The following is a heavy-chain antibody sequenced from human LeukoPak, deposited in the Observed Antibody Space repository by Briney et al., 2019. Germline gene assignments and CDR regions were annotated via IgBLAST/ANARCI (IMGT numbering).Heavy chain of an antibody. CDR1: GYTFTGYY. Sequence: AAVKVSCKASGYTFTGYYMHWVRQAPGQGLEWMGWINPNSGGTNYAQKFQGRVTMTRDTSISAAYMELSRLRSDDTAVYYCARDTADYERWFDPWGQGTLVTVSS. V-gene: IGHV1-2*02. CDR3: ARDTADYERWFDP. CDR2: INPNSGGT. J-gene: IGHJ5*02. D-gene: IGHD4-17*01.